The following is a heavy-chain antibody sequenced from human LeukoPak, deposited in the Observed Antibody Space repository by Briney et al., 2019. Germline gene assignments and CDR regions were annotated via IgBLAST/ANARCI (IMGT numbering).Heavy chain of an antibody. CDR1: GFTFSSYS. CDR3: AKDSIGYSYGKYYFDY. Sequence: GGSLRLSCAASGFTFSSYSMNWVRQAPGKGLEWVSYISSSSSTIYYADSVKGRFTISRDNSKNTLYLQMNSLRAEDTAVYYCAKDSIGYSYGKYYFDYWGQGTLVTVSS. D-gene: IGHD5-18*01. V-gene: IGHV3-48*01. J-gene: IGHJ4*02. CDR2: ISSSSSTI.